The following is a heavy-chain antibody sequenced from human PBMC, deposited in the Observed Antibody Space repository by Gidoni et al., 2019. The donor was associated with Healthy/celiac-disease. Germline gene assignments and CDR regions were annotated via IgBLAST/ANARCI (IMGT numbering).Heavy chain of an antibody. V-gene: IGHV1-69*01. CDR3: ARLAADDAFDI. Sequence: QVQLVQSGAEVKKPGSSVKVSCKASGRTFSSYAISWVRQARGKGLECMGGIIPIFGTANYAQKFQGRVTITADESTSTAYMELSSLRSEDTAVYYCARLAADDAFDIWGQGTMVTVSS. J-gene: IGHJ3*02. CDR1: GRTFSSYA. D-gene: IGHD6-19*01. CDR2: IIPIFGTA.